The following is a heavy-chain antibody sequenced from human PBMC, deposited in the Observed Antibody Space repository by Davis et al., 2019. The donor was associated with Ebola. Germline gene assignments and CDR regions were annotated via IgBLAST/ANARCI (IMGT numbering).Heavy chain of an antibody. V-gene: IGHV3-7*03. CDR2: IKQDGSEK. CDR3: ARAGGYCSSTSCYFGY. D-gene: IGHD2-2*01. CDR1: GFTFSSYW. J-gene: IGHJ4*02. Sequence: GGSLRLSCAASGFTFSSYWMSWVRQAPGKGLEWVANIKQDGSEKYYVDSVKGRFTISRDNAKNLLYLQMNSLRAEDTAVYYCARAGGYCSSTSCYFGYWGQGTLVTVSS.